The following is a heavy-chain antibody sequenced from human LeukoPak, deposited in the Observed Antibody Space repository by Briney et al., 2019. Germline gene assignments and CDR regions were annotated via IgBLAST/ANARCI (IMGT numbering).Heavy chain of an antibody. J-gene: IGHJ6*03. CDR3: ARGTYYSDSSGYSYYSYYYMDV. Sequence: SETLSLTCNVSGGSISGYYWTWIRQPPGKGLEWIGYIFYSGSTNYNPSLKSRVTISLDTSKNQFSLKLTSVTAADTAVYFCARGTYYSDSSGYSYYSYYYMDVWGKGTTVTISS. D-gene: IGHD3-22*01. CDR1: GGSISGYY. CDR2: IFYSGST. V-gene: IGHV4-59*01.